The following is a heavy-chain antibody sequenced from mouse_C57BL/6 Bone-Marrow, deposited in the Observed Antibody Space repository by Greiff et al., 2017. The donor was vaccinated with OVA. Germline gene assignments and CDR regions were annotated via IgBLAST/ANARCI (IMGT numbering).Heavy chain of an antibody. J-gene: IGHJ4*01. CDR2: ISNLAYSI. CDR1: GFTFSDYG. CDR3: ARQIYDGYSYAMDY. Sequence: EVMLVESGGGLVQPGGSLKLSCAASGFTFSDYGMAWVRQAPRKGPEWVAFISNLAYSIYYADTVTGRFTISRENAKNTLYLEMSSLRSEDTAMYYCARQIYDGYSYAMDYWGQGTSVTVSS. V-gene: IGHV5-15*04. D-gene: IGHD2-3*01.